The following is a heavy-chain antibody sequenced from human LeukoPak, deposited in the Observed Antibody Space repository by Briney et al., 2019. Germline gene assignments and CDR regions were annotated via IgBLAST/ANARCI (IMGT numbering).Heavy chain of an antibody. CDR2: IYRDGGNT. J-gene: IGHJ4*02. V-gene: IGHV3-74*01. CDR1: GFTFSNYW. CDR3: ATDRGWRTSGYYLYYFEY. D-gene: IGHD3-3*01. Sequence: PGGSLRLSCAASGFTFSNYWMHWVRQVPGKGLVWVSRIYRDGGNTDYADSVKGRFIISRDNVKNTLYLQMNSLRAEDTAVYYCATDRGWRTSGYYLYYFEYWGQGTLVTFSS.